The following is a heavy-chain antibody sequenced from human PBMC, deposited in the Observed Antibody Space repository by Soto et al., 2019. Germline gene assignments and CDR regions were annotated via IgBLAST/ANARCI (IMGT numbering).Heavy chain of an antibody. Sequence: QVQLVQSGAEVKKPGPSVKVSCKASGYTFTSYDINGVRQATGQGLEWMGWMNPNSGNTGYAQKFQGRVTMTRNTSISTAYMELSSLRSEDTAVYYCARVVVAAIWWFDPWGQGTLVTVSS. V-gene: IGHV1-8*01. D-gene: IGHD2-15*01. J-gene: IGHJ5*02. CDR3: ARVVVAAIWWFDP. CDR2: MNPNSGNT. CDR1: GYTFTSYD.